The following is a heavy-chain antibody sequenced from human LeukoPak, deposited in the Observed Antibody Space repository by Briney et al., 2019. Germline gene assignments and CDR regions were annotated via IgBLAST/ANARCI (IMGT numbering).Heavy chain of an antibody. J-gene: IGHJ4*02. CDR2: IYYSGST. Sequence: SETLSLTCTVSGGSISSSSYYWGWLRQPPGKGLEWIGSIYYSGSTYYNPSLKSRVTISVDTSKTPFSLKLSSVTAADAAVYYCARHRPWEYYFDYWGQGTLVTVSS. V-gene: IGHV4-39*01. CDR1: GGSISSSSYY. D-gene: IGHD1-26*01. CDR3: ARHRPWEYYFDY.